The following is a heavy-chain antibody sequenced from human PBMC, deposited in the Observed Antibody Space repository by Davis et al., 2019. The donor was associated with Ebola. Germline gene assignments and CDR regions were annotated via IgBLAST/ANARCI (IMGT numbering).Heavy chain of an antibody. Sequence: GESLKISCAASGFTFSSYGMHWVRQAPGKGLEWVAVISYDGSNKYYADSVKGRFTISRDNSKNTLYLQMNSLRAEDTAVYYCAKGRNGDYDFDLWGRGTLVTVSS. D-gene: IGHD4-17*01. CDR3: AKGRNGDYDFDL. CDR2: ISYDGSNK. CDR1: GFTFSSYG. J-gene: IGHJ2*01. V-gene: IGHV3-30*18.